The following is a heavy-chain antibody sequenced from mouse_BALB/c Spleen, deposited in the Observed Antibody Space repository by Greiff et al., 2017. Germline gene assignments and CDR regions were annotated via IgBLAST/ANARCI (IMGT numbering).Heavy chain of an antibody. Sequence: DVQLVESGGGLVQPGGSLRLSCATSGFTFTDYYMSWVRQPPGKALEWLGFIRNKANGYTTEYSASVKGRFTISRDNSQSILYLQMNTLRAEDSATYYCARVTGTGAMDYWGQGTSVTVSS. CDR1: GFTFTDYY. V-gene: IGHV7-3*02. D-gene: IGHD4-1*01. J-gene: IGHJ4*01. CDR3: ARVTGTGAMDY. CDR2: IRNKANGYTT.